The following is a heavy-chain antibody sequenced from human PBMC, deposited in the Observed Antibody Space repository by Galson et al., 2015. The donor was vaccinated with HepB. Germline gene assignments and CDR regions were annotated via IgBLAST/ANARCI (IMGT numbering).Heavy chain of an antibody. V-gene: IGHV3-21*01. CDR1: GFTFSSYS. CDR2: ISSSSSYT. J-gene: IGHJ5*02. Sequence: SLRLSCAASGFTFSSYSMNWVRQAPGKGLEWVSSISSSSSYTYYADSVKGRFTISRDNAKNSLYLQMNSLKAEDTALYFCARARGAAADTRWFGPWGQGTPVPVSS. D-gene: IGHD2-2*01. CDR3: ARARGAAADTRWFGP.